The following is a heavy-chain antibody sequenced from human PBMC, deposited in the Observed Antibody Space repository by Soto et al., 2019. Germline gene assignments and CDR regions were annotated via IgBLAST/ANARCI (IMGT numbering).Heavy chain of an antibody. CDR2: ILSKAGNYAT. V-gene: IGHV3-73*01. J-gene: IGHJ4*02. CDR1: GFIFSGSA. CDR3: IRGGSPYYYDY. Sequence: EVQLVESGGGLVQPGGSLKLSCAASGFIFSGSAVHWVRQASGKGLEWVGRILSKAGNYATAYPASMKGRFTISRDDSENTAVLQMNSLKTEATAVYYCIRGGSPYYYDYWGQGTLVAVSS.